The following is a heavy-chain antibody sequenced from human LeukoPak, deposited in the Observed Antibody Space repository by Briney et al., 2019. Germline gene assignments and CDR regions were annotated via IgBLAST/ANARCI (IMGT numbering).Heavy chain of an antibody. V-gene: IGHV4-59*01. Sequence: SETLSLTCTVSGGSISTYYWSWIRQPPGKGLEWIGYIYYSGNTNCNPSLKSRVTISIDTSKNQFSLKQTSVTAADTAVYYCARVGSGSFDYWGQGTLVTVSS. CDR3: ARVGSGSFDY. J-gene: IGHJ4*02. CDR1: GGSISTYY. CDR2: IYYSGNT. D-gene: IGHD3-10*01.